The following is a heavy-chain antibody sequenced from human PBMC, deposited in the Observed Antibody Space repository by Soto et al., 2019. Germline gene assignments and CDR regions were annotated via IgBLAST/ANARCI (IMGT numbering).Heavy chain of an antibody. D-gene: IGHD6-13*01. CDR1: GFTFSSYA. V-gene: IGHV3-23*01. Sequence: PGGSLRLSCAASGFTFSSYAMSWVRQAPGKGLEWVSAISGSGGSTYYADSVKGRFTISRDNSKNTLYLQMNSLGAEDTAVYYCAKPGRYSSSWYVDYWGQGTLVTVSS. J-gene: IGHJ4*02. CDR2: ISGSGGST. CDR3: AKPGRYSSSWYVDY.